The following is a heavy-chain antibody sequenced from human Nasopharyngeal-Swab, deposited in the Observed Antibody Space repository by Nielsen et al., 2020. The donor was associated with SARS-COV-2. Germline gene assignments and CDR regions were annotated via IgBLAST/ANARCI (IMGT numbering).Heavy chain of an antibody. D-gene: IGHD3-10*01. CDR1: GFTLSDYG. CDR3: AKDHFYDSGSYDRLYFDF. V-gene: IGHV3-30*18. Sequence: GGSLTLSCAAFGFTLSDYGMHWVRQAPGKGREWVALFSSDGSQRYFADSMKGRFSISRDNIKNMLYLQMDSLRADDTAVYYCAKDHFYDSGSYDRLYFDFWGQGTLVTVSS. J-gene: IGHJ4*02. CDR2: FSSDGSQR.